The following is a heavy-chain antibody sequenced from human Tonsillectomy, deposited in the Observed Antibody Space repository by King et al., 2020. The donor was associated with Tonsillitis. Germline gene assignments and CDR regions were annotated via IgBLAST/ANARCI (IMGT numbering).Heavy chain of an antibody. J-gene: IGHJ4*02. CDR1: GFTFSSYG. CDR3: AKDGRAWAGNPTAPFDY. Sequence: QLVQSGGGVVQPGRSLRLSCAASGFTFSSYGMHWVRQAPGKGLEWVAVISYDGSNKYYADSVKGRFTISRDNSNTTLYLQMNSLRAEDTAVYYCAKDGRAWAGNPTAPFDYWGQGTLVTVSS. V-gene: IGHV3-30*18. D-gene: IGHD6-19*01. CDR2: ISYDGSNK.